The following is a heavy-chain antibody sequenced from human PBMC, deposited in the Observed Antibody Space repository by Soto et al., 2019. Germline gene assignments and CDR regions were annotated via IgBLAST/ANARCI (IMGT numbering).Heavy chain of an antibody. CDR1: GGSISSGAYY. Sequence: QVHLQESGPGLVKPSQTLSLTCTVSGGSISSGAYYWSWIRHHPGKGLEWIGYIYYSGSTYYNPSRKSRITISVDTSKNQFSLKLSSVTAADTAVYYCARYTVTTTYYFDYWGQGTLVTVSS. V-gene: IGHV4-31*03. CDR3: ARYTVTTTYYFDY. J-gene: IGHJ4*02. CDR2: IYYSGST. D-gene: IGHD4-17*01.